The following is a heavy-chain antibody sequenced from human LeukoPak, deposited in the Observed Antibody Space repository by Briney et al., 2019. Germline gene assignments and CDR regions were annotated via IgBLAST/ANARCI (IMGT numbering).Heavy chain of an antibody. J-gene: IGHJ4*02. CDR3: ARVVPARGRSAADFDY. D-gene: IGHD2-2*01. Sequence: SETLSLTCAVYGGSFSGYYWSWIRQPPGKGLEWIGEINHSGSTNCNPSLKSRVTISVDTSKNQFSLKLSSVTAADTAVYYCARVVPARGRSAADFDYWGQGTLVTVSS. CDR2: INHSGST. V-gene: IGHV4-34*01. CDR1: GGSFSGYY.